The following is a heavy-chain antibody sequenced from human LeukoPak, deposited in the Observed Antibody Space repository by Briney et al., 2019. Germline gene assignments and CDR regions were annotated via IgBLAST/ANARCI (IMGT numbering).Heavy chain of an antibody. J-gene: IGHJ4*02. CDR2: INPNSGGT. D-gene: IGHD4-17*01. CDR1: GYTFTGYY. Sequence: ASVKVSCKASGYTFTGYYMHWVRQAPGQGLEWMGWINPNSGGTNYAQKFQGRVTMTRDTSISTAYMELSRLRSDDTAVYFCRTDRYGDYGDYIDYWGQGTLVTVSS. CDR3: RTDRYGDYGDYIDY. V-gene: IGHV1-2*02.